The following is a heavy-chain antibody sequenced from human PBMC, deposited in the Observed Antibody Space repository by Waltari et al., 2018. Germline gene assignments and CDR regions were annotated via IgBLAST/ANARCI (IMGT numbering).Heavy chain of an antibody. J-gene: IGHJ4*02. D-gene: IGHD6-19*01. CDR2: TYYRSTWYT. Sequence: VLLQQSGPELVKPSQTLSLTCALSGDSVASIHAAWNWVRQSPSRGLEWLGRTYYRSTWYTDYAASVKGRVTIDRDTAKNQFSLNISSVTPDDTAVYYCSRTFWLDYFDYWGQGALVTVAS. CDR1: GDSVASIHAA. CDR3: SRTFWLDYFDY. V-gene: IGHV6-1*01.